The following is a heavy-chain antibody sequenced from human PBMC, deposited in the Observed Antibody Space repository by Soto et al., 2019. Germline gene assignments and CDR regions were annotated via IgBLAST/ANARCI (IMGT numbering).Heavy chain of an antibody. V-gene: IGHV4-59*08. J-gene: IGHJ6*03. D-gene: IGHD4-17*01. CDR2: IYYSGST. CDR1: GGSISSYY. CDR3: ARHLLATVTSSYYYYYYMDV. Sequence: SETLSLTCTVSGGSISSYYWSWIRQPPGKGLEWIGYIYYSGSTNYNPSLKSRVTISVDTSKNQFSLKLSSVTAADTAVYYCARHLLATVTSSYYYYYYMDVWGKGTTVTVSS.